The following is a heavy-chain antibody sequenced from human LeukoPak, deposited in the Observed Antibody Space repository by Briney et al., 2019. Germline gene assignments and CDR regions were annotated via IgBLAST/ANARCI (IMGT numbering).Heavy chain of an antibody. CDR1: GGSISSGGYY. Sequence: SETLSLTCTVSGGSISSGGYYWSWIRQPPGKGLEWIGYIYHSGSTYYNPSLKSRVTISVDRSKNQFSLKLSSVTAADTAVYYCARATGDYYDSSGYDYWGQGTLVTVSS. D-gene: IGHD3-22*01. CDR2: IYHSGST. V-gene: IGHV4-30-2*01. J-gene: IGHJ4*02. CDR3: ARATGDYYDSSGYDY.